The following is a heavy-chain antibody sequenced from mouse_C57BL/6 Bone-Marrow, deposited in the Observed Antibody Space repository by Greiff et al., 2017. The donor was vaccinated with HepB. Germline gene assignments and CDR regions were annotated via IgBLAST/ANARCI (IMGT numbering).Heavy chain of an antibody. V-gene: IGHV5-4*01. CDR3: AREYYGGWLAY. D-gene: IGHD1-1*02. CDR2: ISDGGSYT. Sequence: EVQLVESGGGLVKPGGSLKLSCAASGFTFSSYAMSWVRQTPEKRLEWVATISDGGSYTYYPDNVKGRFTISRDNAKNNLYLQMSQLKSEDTAMYYCAREYYGGWLAYWGQGTLVAVSA. CDR1: GFTFSSYA. J-gene: IGHJ3*01.